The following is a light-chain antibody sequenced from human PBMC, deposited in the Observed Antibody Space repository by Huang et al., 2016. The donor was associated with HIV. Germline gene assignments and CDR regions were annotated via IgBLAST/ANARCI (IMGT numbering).Light chain of an antibody. V-gene: IGKV1-5*03. J-gene: IGKJ2*01. CDR2: KAS. CDR3: QQYNRYSYT. Sequence: DIQMTQSPSTLSASVGDRVTIPCRASQSISSWLAWYQQKPGKAPKVLFYKASSLESGVPSRFSGSGSGTEFTLTISSLQPDDFATYYCQQYNRYSYTFGQGTNLEIK. CDR1: QSISSW.